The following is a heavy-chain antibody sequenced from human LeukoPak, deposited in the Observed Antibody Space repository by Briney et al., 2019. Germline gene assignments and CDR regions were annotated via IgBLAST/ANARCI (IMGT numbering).Heavy chain of an antibody. V-gene: IGHV4-30-4*08. CDR3: ARGKSKFDY. CDR1: GGSISSGDYY. CDR2: IYYSGST. J-gene: IGHJ4*02. Sequence: SETLSLTCTVSGGSISSGDYYWSWIRQPPGKGLEWIGYIYYSGSTDYNPSLKSRVIISVDTSKNQFSLKLTSVTAADTAVYYCARGKSKFDYWGQGTLVTVSS.